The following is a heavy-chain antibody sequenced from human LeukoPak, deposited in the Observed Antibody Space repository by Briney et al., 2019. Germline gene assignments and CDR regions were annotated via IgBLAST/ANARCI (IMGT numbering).Heavy chain of an antibody. D-gene: IGHD3-10*01. CDR2: ISAYNGDT. J-gene: IGHJ4*02. CDR3: ARDPMVRGVISAHFDY. Sequence: ASVKVSCKASGYTFTSYGISWVRQAPGQGLEWMGWISAYNGDTNYAQKLQGRVTMTTDTSTSTAYMELRSLRSDDTAVYYCARDPMVRGVISAHFDYWGQGTWSPSPQ. V-gene: IGHV1-18*01. CDR1: GYTFTSYG.